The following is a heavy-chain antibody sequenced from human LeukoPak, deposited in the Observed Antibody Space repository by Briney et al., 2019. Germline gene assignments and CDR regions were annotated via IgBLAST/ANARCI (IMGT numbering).Heavy chain of an antibody. V-gene: IGHV1-2*02. D-gene: IGHD3-22*01. J-gene: IGHJ4*02. Sequence: ASVKVSCKTSGYTFTDYYMHWVRQAPGQGLEWMGWINPNSGVISSAQKFQGRVTMTRDTSISTAYVDLSSLRSDDTAVYYCAGHGSSGSLYHFDYWGQGTLVTVSS. CDR3: AGHGSSGSLYHFDY. CDR2: INPNSGVI. CDR1: GYTFTDYY.